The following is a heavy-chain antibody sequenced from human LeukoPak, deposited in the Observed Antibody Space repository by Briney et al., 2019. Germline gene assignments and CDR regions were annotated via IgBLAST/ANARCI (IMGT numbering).Heavy chain of an antibody. CDR1: GGSVSSGSDY. D-gene: IGHD3-10*01. CDR3: ARGQAALWFGEL. V-gene: IGHV4-61*01. CDR2: ISYSGST. Sequence: SETLSLTCTVSGGSVSSGSDYWSWIRQPPGKGLEWVGHISYSGSTNYNPSLKSRVTISLDTSKNQLSLKLSSVTTADTAVYYCARGQAALWFGELWGQGTLVTVSS. J-gene: IGHJ4*02.